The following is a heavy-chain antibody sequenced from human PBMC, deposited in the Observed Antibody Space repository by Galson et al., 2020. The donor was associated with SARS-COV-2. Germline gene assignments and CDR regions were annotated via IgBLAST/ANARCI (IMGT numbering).Heavy chain of an antibody. J-gene: IGHJ4*02. CDR1: GFTLTTFW. V-gene: IGHV3-7*01. CDR2: IKQDGREK. CDR3: ARDQDGYNDF. D-gene: IGHD5-18*01. Sequence: PGGSLRLPCAASGFTLTTFWMSWVRQPPGKGLEWVANIKQDGREKYYVESVKGRFTISVDNAKNSLYLQMNSLSAEDTAVYYCARDQDGYNDFWGPGTLVTVSS.